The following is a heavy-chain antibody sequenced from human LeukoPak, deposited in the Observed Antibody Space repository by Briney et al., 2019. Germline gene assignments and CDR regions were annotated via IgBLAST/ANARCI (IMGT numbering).Heavy chain of an antibody. CDR2: IKLDGSEK. V-gene: IGHV3-7*03. CDR3: ARDQYDTWSRRGNFDS. D-gene: IGHD3-3*01. J-gene: IGHJ4*02. Sequence: PGGSLRLSWVASGFTFGKYLMSWVRQAPGKGLEWVANIKLDGSEKNYVDSVKGRFTISRDNTKNSLYLQMNSLRVEDTAVFYCARDQYDTWSRRGNFDSWGQGTLVIVSS. CDR1: GFTFGKYL.